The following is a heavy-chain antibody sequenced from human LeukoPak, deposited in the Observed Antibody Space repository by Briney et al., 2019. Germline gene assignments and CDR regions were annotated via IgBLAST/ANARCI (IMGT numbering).Heavy chain of an antibody. CDR2: IIPSGGST. CDR1: GYTFTSYY. J-gene: IGHJ6*03. V-gene: IGHV1-46*01. D-gene: IGHD6-19*01. Sequence: WASVKVSCKASGYTFTSYYMHWVRQALGQGLEWMGIIIPSGGSTSYAQKFQGRVTMTRDTSTSTVYMELSSLRSEDTAVYYCATSAAVAGTGQYYYYYMDVGGKGTTVTVS. CDR3: ATSAAVAGTGQYYYYYMDV.